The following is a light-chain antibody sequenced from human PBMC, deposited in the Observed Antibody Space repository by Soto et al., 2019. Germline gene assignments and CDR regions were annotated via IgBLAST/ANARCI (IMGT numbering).Light chain of an antibody. CDR1: SRDVGGYNY. CDR2: DVS. J-gene: IGLJ1*01. V-gene: IGLV2-14*01. Sequence: QSVLTQPASVSGSPGQSITISCTGTSRDVGGYNYVSWYQQHPGKAPKLMIYDVSNRPSGVSNRFSGSKSGNTASLTISGLQAVDDADYDCSSNTTSSTRVFGTGTKVPV. CDR3: SSNTTSSTRV.